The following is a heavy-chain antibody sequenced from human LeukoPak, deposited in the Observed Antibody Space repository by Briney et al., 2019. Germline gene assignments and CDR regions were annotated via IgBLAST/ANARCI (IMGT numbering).Heavy chain of an antibody. J-gene: IGHJ4*02. V-gene: IGHV3-11*04. Sequence: PGGSLRLSCAASGFTFSDYYMSWIRQAPGKGLEWVSYISSSGSTLYYADSVKGRFTISRDNAKNSLYLQMNSLRAEDTAVYYCARDDCNSTSCYTFDYWGQGTLVTVSS. CDR2: ISSSGSTL. CDR3: ARDDCNSTSCYTFDY. CDR1: GFTFSDYY. D-gene: IGHD2-2*01.